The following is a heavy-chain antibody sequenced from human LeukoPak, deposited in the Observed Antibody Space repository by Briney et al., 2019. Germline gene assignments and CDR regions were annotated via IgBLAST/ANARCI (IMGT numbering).Heavy chain of an antibody. CDR1: GGSISSYY. CDR3: ARGPGAAAGILPYYYYMDV. D-gene: IGHD6-13*01. J-gene: IGHJ6*03. V-gene: IGHV4-59*12. CDR2: IYYSGST. Sequence: PSETLSLTCTVSGGSISSYYWSWIRQPPGKGLEWIGYIYYSGSTNYNPSLKSRVTMSVDTSKNQFSLKLSSVTAADTAVYYCARGPGAAAGILPYYYYMDVWGKGTTVTVSS.